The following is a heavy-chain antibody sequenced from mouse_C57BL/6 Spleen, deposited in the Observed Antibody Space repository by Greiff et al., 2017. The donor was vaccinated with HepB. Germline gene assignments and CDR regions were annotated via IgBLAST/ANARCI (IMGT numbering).Heavy chain of an antibody. V-gene: IGHV5-16*01. Sequence: EVKLVESEGGLVQPGSSMKLSCTASGFTFSDYYMAWVRQVPEKGLEWVANINYDGSSTYYLDSLKSRFIISRDNAKNILYLQMSSLKSEDTATYYCARDKDDYDGYFDVWGTGTTVTVSS. J-gene: IGHJ1*03. CDR2: INYDGSST. D-gene: IGHD2-4*01. CDR3: ARDKDDYDGYFDV. CDR1: GFTFSDYY.